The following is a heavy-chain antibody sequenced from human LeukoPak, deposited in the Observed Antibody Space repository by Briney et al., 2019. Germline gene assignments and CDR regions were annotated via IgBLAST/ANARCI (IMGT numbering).Heavy chain of an antibody. CDR2: INPNSGGT. CDR3: ARSLVRGTTRSYGY. V-gene: IGHV1-2*02. J-gene: IGHJ4*02. D-gene: IGHD4-17*01. Sequence: ASVKVSCKASGYTFTSYGISWVRQAPGQGLEWMGWINPNSGGTNYAQKFQGRVTMTRDTSISTAYMELSSLRSEDTAVYYCARSLVRGTTRSYGYWGQGTLVTVSS. CDR1: GYTFTSYG.